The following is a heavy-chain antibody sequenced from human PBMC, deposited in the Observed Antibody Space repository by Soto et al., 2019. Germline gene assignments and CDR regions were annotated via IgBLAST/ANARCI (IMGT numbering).Heavy chain of an antibody. CDR2: ISSSSSYT. D-gene: IGHD6-19*01. Sequence: QVQLVESGGGLVQPGGSLRLSCAASGFTFSDYYMSWIRQAPGKGLEWVSYISSSSSYTNYADSVKGRFTISRDNAKNSLYLQMNSLRAEDTAVYYCARDAIFRGQWLPNWFDPWGQGTLVTVSS. CDR3: ARDAIFRGQWLPNWFDP. J-gene: IGHJ5*02. V-gene: IGHV3-11*06. CDR1: GFTFSDYY.